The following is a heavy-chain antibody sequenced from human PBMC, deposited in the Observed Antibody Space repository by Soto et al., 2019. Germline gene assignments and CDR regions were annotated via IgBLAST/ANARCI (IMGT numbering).Heavy chain of an antibody. Sequence: SVKVSCKASGGTFSSYAISWVRQAPGQGLEWMGGIIPIFGTANYAQKFQGRVTITADESTSTAYMELSSLRSEDTAVYYCARVGYCGGDCYSSYYFCMDVRGQGITVTVSS. J-gene: IGHJ6*02. CDR2: IIPIFGTA. D-gene: IGHD2-21*02. V-gene: IGHV1-69*13. CDR1: GGTFSSYA. CDR3: ARVGYCGGDCYSSYYFCMDV.